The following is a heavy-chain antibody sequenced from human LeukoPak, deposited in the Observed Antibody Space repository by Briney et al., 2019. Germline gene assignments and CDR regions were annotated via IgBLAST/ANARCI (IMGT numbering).Heavy chain of an antibody. CDR3: ARDGGCSGGSCYDY. D-gene: IGHD2-15*01. CDR1: GFTFSSYG. CDR2: TWYDGSNK. V-gene: IGHV3-33*01. J-gene: IGHJ4*02. Sequence: PGRSLRLSCAASGFTFSSYGMHWVRQAPGKGLEGVAVTWYDGSNKYYADSVKGRFTISRDNSKNTLYLQMNSLRAEDTAVYYCARDGGCSGGSCYDYWGQGTLVTVSS.